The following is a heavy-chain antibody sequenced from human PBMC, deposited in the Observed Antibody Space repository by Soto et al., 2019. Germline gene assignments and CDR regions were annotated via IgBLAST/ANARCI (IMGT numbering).Heavy chain of an antibody. J-gene: IGHJ4*01. CDR3: ARARDGYNFFLDY. CDR2: IGTAGDT. Sequence: PGGSLRLSCEASGFTFSGFDMHWVRQPTGKGLEWVSSIGTAGDTYYAVSVKGRFTISRDESKNIAYLEINSLKTEDTAVYYCARARDGYNFFLDYWGQGTLVTVSS. V-gene: IGHV3-13*01. CDR1: GFTFSGFD. D-gene: IGHD5-12*01.